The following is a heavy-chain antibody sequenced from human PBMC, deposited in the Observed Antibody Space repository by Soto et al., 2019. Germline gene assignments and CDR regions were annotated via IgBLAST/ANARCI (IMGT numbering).Heavy chain of an antibody. J-gene: IGHJ6*02. CDR1: GGSVSSGSYY. CDR3: ARDRKFMVRGVRYNGMDV. D-gene: IGHD3-10*01. CDR2: IYYSGST. Sequence: SETLSLTCTVSGGSVSSGSYYWSWIRQPPGKGLEWIGYIYYSGSTNYNPSLKSRVTISVDTSKNQFSLKLSSVTAADTAVYYCARDRKFMVRGVRYNGMDVWGQGTTVTVSS. V-gene: IGHV4-61*01.